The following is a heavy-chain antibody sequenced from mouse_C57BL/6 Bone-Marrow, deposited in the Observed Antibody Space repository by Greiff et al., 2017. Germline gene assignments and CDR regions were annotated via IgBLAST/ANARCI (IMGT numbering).Heavy chain of an antibody. CDR3: ARRQYLPAWFAY. V-gene: IGHV1-81*01. J-gene: IGHJ3*01. Sequence: VQLVESGAELARPGASVKLSCKASGYTFTSYGISWVKQRTGQGLEWIGEIYPRSGNTYYNEKFKGKATLTADKSSSTAYMELRSLTSEDSAVYFCARRQYLPAWFAYWGQGTLVTVSA. CDR2: IYPRSGNT. D-gene: IGHD6-2*01. CDR1: GYTFTSYG.